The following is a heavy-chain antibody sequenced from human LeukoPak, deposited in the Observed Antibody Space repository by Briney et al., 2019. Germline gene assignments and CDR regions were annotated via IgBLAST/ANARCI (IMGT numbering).Heavy chain of an antibody. CDR1: GFTFGDYS. D-gene: IGHD5-24*01. V-gene: IGHV3-23*01. J-gene: IGHJ6*02. CDR3: VKDRPCDGCMPMDA. CDR2: IGRVGYT. Sequence: GGSLRLSCAAAGFTFGDYSMSWVRQVPGKWLEWLSGIGRVGYTYYADSVKGRFTIPRDNSKNTVYLQMKSLRAEDTAIYYCVKDRPCDGCMPMDAWGQGTTVTVSS.